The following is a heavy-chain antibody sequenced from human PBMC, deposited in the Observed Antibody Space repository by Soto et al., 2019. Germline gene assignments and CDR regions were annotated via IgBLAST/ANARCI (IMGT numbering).Heavy chain of an antibody. Sequence: HPGGSLRLSCVASGFIFRDHWMHWVRQAPGKGLVWISHINNDGSGTSYADSVKGRFTISRDNAENTIYLQMNSLTVEDTAVYYCTRDSSLSFDFWGQGAMVTVYS. D-gene: IGHD6-6*01. J-gene: IGHJ4*02. CDR3: TRDSSLSFDF. CDR2: INNDGSGT. CDR1: GFIFRDHW. V-gene: IGHV3-74*01.